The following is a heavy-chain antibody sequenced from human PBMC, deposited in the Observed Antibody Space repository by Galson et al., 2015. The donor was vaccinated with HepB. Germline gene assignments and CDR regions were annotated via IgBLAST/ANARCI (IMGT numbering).Heavy chain of an antibody. CDR1: GFTFSSYA. D-gene: IGHD4-17*01. J-gene: IGHJ4*02. CDR3: ARVATVTTLVFGY. Sequence: SLRLSCAASGFTFSSYAMHWVHQAPGKGLEWVAVISYDGSNKYYADSVKGRFTISRDNSKNTLYLQMNSLRAEDTAVYYCARVATVTTLVFGYWGQGTLVTISS. CDR2: ISYDGSNK. V-gene: IGHV3-30-3*01.